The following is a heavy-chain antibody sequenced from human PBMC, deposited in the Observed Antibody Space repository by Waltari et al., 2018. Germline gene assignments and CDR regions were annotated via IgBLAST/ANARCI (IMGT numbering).Heavy chain of an antibody. V-gene: IGHV1-69*05. J-gene: IGHJ4*02. CDR2: IIPMFGKT. CDR3: VYKGYISGRRNLDY. D-gene: IGHD6-19*01. CDR1: GGTFRNYA. Sequence: VQLVQSGAEVKKPGSSVKVSCTAAGGTFRNYAISWVRQAPGQGLEWVGGIIPMFGKTNYTQKFQGRVTITTDESTSTAFMELSSLRSEDTAVYYCVYKGYISGRRNLDYWGQGTLVTVSS.